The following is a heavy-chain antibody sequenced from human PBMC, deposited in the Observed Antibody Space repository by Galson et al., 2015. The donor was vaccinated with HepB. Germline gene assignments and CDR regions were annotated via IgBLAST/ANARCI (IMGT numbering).Heavy chain of an antibody. CDR2: INPSGGST. CDR3: AREPLTHAFDI. D-gene: IGHD1-14*01. J-gene: IGHJ3*02. CDR1: GYTFTSYY. Sequence: SVKVSCKASGYTFTSYYMHWVRQAPGQGLEWMGIINPSGGSTSYAQKFQGRATMTRDTSTSTVYMELSSLRSEDTAVYYCAREPLTHAFDIWGQGTMVTVSS. V-gene: IGHV1-46*01.